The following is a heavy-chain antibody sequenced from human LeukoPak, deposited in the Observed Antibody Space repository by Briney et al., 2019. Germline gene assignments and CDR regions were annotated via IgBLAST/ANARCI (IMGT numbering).Heavy chain of an antibody. CDR2: INHSGST. CDR3: ARVAGGRYCSSTSCPQHLNWFDP. CDR1: GGSFSGYY. Sequence: SETLSLTCAVYGGSFSGYYWSWIRQPPGKGLEWIGEINHSGSTNYNPSLKSRVTISVDTSKNQFSLKLSSVTAADTAVYYCARVAGGRYCSSTSCPQHLNWFDPWGQGTQVTVSS. V-gene: IGHV4-34*01. D-gene: IGHD2-2*01. J-gene: IGHJ5*02.